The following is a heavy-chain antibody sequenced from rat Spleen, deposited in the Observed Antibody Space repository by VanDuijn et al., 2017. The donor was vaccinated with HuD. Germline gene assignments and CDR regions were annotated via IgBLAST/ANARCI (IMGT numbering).Heavy chain of an antibody. V-gene: IGHV5-29*01. D-gene: IGHD3-2*01. CDR2: ISSDGGRN. Sequence: EVQLVESDGGLVQPGRSLKLSCAASGFTFSDYYMAWVRQAPTKGLEWVTTISSDGGRNFYRDSVKGRFTISRDNAKDTQYLQMDSLKSEDTATYYCTRHAREPYKWFAYWGQGTLVTVSS. CDR3: TRHAREPYKWFAY. J-gene: IGHJ3*01. CDR1: GFTFSDYY.